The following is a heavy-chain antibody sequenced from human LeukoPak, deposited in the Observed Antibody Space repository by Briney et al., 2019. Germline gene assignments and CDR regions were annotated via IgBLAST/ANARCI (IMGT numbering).Heavy chain of an antibody. CDR1: GYTFTSYD. Sequence: ASVTVSCKASGYTFTSYDINWVRQAPGQGLEWMGWMNPNSGNTGYAQKFQGRVTMTRNTSISTAYMELSSLRSEDTAVYYCARDSSGWYHWFDPWGQGTLVTVSS. CDR2: MNPNSGNT. V-gene: IGHV1-8*01. CDR3: ARDSSGWYHWFDP. J-gene: IGHJ5*02. D-gene: IGHD6-19*01.